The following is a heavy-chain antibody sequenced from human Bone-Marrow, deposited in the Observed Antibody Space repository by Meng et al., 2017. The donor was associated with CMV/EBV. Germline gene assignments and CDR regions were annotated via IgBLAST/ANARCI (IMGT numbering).Heavy chain of an antibody. D-gene: IGHD1-26*01. CDR2: IYYSGST. CDR3: ARDNPPPVGGSYD. J-gene: IGHJ4*02. Sequence: GSLRLSCTVSGGSISSSSYYWGWIRQPPGKGLEWIGSIYYSGSTYYNPSLKSRVTISVDTSKNQFSLKLSSVTAADTAVDYCARDNPPPVGGSYDWGQGTLVTVSS. CDR1: GGSISSSSYY. V-gene: IGHV4-39*07.